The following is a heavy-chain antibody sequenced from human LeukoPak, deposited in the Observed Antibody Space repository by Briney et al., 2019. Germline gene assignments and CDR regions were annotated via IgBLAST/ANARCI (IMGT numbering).Heavy chain of an antibody. V-gene: IGHV4-59*08. CDR1: GDSINSYY. Sequence: SETLSLTCTVSGDSINSYYWSWIRQPPGKGLEWIGHIYYSGSTNYNPSLKSRVTMSLDTSKSQFSLKLSSVTAADTALYYCARVIDVAAAGYFDSWGQGTQVTVSS. J-gene: IGHJ4*02. CDR3: ARVIDVAAAGYFDS. CDR2: IYYSGST. D-gene: IGHD6-13*01.